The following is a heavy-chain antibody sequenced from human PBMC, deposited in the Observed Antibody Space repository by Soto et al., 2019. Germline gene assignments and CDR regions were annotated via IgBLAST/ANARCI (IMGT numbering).Heavy chain of an antibody. CDR1: GLTFATSA. CDR2: IITGSGQT. J-gene: IGHJ3*02. Sequence: SVKVSCKTSGLTFATSAVQWVRQARGERLEWIGWIITGSGQTNYAQNLQDRLTITRDLSTNAAYLELTGLRSEDTAVYYCAAELYSGGICCSFDIWGQGTMVTVSS. V-gene: IGHV1-58*01. D-gene: IGHD2-15*01. CDR3: AAELYSGGICCSFDI.